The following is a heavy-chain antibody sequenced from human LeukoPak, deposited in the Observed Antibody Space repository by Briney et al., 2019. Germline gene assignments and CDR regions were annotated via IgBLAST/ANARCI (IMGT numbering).Heavy chain of an antibody. Sequence: PGGSLRLSCAASGFTFSSYWMSWVRQAPGKGLEWVSAISGSGGSTYYADSVKGRFTISRDSSKNTLYLQMNSLRAEDTAVYYCAKVSGGITMIVVVKTYYFDYWGQGTLVTVSS. D-gene: IGHD3-22*01. CDR1: GFTFSSYW. J-gene: IGHJ4*02. CDR3: AKVSGGITMIVVVKTYYFDY. CDR2: ISGSGGST. V-gene: IGHV3-23*01.